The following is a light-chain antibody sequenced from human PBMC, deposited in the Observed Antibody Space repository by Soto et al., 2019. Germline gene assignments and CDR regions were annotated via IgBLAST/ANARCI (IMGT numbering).Light chain of an antibody. CDR3: QQYNDWPRT. V-gene: IGKV3-15*01. Sequence: EIVLTQSPATLSLSPGERASLSCRASRSITSNLAWYQQKPGQAPRLVIYGASTKATGIPARFSGSGSGTEFTLTISSLQSEDFAVYYCQQYNDWPRTFGQGTKVDIK. CDR1: RSITSN. J-gene: IGKJ1*01. CDR2: GAS.